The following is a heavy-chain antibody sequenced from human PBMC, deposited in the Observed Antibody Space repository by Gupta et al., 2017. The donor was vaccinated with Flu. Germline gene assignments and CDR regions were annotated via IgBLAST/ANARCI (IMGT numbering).Heavy chain of an antibody. CDR2: ISGSGSST. CDR1: GFPFNSYA. V-gene: IGHV3-23*01. D-gene: IGHD2-15*01. CDR3: AKARSEVVIAAANY. J-gene: IGHJ4*02. Sequence: EVQLLESGGGLVQPGGSRRLSCAASGFPFNSYAMPWVRQAPGKGLEWVSVISGSGSSTYYADSVKGRFTISRDNSKNTLYLQLNSLRAEDTAVYYCAKARSEVVIAAANYWGQGTLVTVSS.